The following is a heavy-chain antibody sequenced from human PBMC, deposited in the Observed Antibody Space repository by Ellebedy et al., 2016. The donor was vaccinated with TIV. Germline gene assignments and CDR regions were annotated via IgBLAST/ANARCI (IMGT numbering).Heavy chain of an antibody. CDR2: MSYSGST. V-gene: IGHV4-39*07. CDR1: GGSIRTSIYY. D-gene: IGHD6-13*01. Sequence: MPSETLSLPCTVSGGSIRTSIYYWGWIRQPPGKGLEWIGTMSYSGSTYYNPSLKSRVTISVDTSKNQFSLKLSSVTAADAAVYYCARDEYNISWFKYWGQGTLVTVSS. J-gene: IGHJ4*02. CDR3: ARDEYNISWFKY.